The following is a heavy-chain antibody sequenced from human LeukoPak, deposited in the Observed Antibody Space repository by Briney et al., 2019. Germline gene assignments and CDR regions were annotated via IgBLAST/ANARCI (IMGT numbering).Heavy chain of an antibody. Sequence: SVKVSCKASGGTFTSYAISWVRQAAGQGLEWMGRIIPIFGTANYAQKFQGRVTITTDESTSTAYMELSSLRSEDTAVYYCANSSWIKYNWFDPWGQGTLVTVSS. V-gene: IGHV1-69*05. D-gene: IGHD6-13*01. J-gene: IGHJ5*02. CDR2: IIPIFGTA. CDR3: ANSSWIKYNWFDP. CDR1: GGTFTSYA.